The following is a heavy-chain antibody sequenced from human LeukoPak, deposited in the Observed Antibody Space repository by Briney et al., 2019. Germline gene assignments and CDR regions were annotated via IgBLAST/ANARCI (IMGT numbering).Heavy chain of an antibody. V-gene: IGHV1-2*06. J-gene: IGHJ4*02. Sequence: GASVKVSCKASGYTFTGYYMHWVRQAPGQGLEWMGRINPNSGGTNYAQKFQGRVTMTRDTSISTAYMELSRLRSDDTAVYYCARLPYYYDGSGDFDYWGQGTLVTVSS. CDR1: GYTFTGYY. D-gene: IGHD3-22*01. CDR2: INPNSGGT. CDR3: ARLPYYYDGSGDFDY.